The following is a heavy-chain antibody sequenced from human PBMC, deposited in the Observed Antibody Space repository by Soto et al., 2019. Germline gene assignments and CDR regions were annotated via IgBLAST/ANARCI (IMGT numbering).Heavy chain of an antibody. CDR1: GGSISSFY. J-gene: IGHJ5*02. D-gene: IGHD6-13*01. CDR3: ARGLYPSSSLPFDP. Sequence: QVQLQESGPGLVKPSETLSLTCTVSGGSISSFYWGWIRQPPGQGLEWIGYISYSGSTKYDPSLKSRVTMSLATSKNQCSLKLTSVTAADTAVYFCARGLYPSSSLPFDPWGQGTLVTVSS. V-gene: IGHV4-59*01. CDR2: ISYSGST.